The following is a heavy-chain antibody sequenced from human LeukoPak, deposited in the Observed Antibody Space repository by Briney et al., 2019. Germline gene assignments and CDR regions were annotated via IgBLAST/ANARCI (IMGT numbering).Heavy chain of an antibody. CDR1: GGSISSYY. CDR2: IYTSGST. CDR3: ARRHCSSTSCYLDY. D-gene: IGHD2-2*01. V-gene: IGHV4-4*09. J-gene: IGHJ4*02. Sequence: SETLSLTCTVSGGSISSYYWSWIRQPPGKGLEWIGYIYTSGSTNYNPSLKSRVTISVDTSKNQFSLKLSSVTAADTAVYYCARRHCSSTSCYLDYWGQGTLVTVSS.